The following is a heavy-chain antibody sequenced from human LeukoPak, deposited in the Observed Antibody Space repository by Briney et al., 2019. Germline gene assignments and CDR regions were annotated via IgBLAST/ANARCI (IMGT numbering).Heavy chain of an antibody. CDR2: IYSGGST. V-gene: IGHV3-66*01. D-gene: IGHD3-10*01. CDR1: RFTVSSNY. J-gene: IGHJ6*02. Sequence: AGSLTLSCAAYRFTVSSNYMGWVRQVPGKGLEWVSVIYSGGSTYYADSVKGRFTISRDNSKNTLYLQMNSLRAEDTAVYYCARAPPPTRGRYYYYGMDVWGQGTTVTVSS. CDR3: ARAPPPTRGRYYYYGMDV.